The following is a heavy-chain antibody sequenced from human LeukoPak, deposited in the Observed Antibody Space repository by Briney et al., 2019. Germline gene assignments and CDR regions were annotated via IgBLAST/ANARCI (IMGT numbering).Heavy chain of an antibody. D-gene: IGHD5-18*01. CDR1: GFTFSSYA. CDR2: ISGSGGST. Sequence: GGSLRLSCAASGFTFSSYAMSWVRQAPGKGLKWVSTISGSGGSTSYADSVKGRFTISRDNSKNTLYLQMRSLRAEDTAVYYCAKVAGYSYVYPFDYWGQGTLVTVSS. J-gene: IGHJ4*02. V-gene: IGHV3-23*01. CDR3: AKVAGYSYVYPFDY.